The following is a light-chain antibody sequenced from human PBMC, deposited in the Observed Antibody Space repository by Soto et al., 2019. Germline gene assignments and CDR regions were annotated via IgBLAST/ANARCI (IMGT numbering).Light chain of an antibody. Sequence: DIHMTMSPATLSASVRDRVTITCLASQSISSWLAWYQQKPGKAPKLLIYDASSLESGVPSRFSGSGSGTEFTLTISSLQPDDFATYYCQQDNSYSLTFGGGTKVDNK. CDR1: QSISSW. J-gene: IGKJ4*01. CDR2: DAS. V-gene: IGKV1-5*01. CDR3: QQDNSYSLT.